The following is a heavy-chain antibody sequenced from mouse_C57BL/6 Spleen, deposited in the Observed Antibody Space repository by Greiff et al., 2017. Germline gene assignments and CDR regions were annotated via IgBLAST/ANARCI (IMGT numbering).Heavy chain of an antibody. Sequence: VQLQQSGPELVTPGASVKISCKASGYTFTDYYMNWVKQSHGKSLEWIGDINPNNGGTSYNQKFKGKATLTVDKSSSTAYMELRSLTSEDSAVYYCARRYYGSSHWYFDVWGTGTTVTVSS. D-gene: IGHD1-1*01. CDR1: GYTFTDYY. CDR3: ARRYYGSSHWYFDV. J-gene: IGHJ1*03. CDR2: INPNNGGT. V-gene: IGHV1-26*01.